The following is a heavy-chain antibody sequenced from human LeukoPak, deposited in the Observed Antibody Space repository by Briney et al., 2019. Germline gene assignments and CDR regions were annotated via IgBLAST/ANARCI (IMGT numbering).Heavy chain of an antibody. CDR2: INPNSGDT. Sequence: ASVKVSCKASGYTFTSYYIHWVRQAPGQGLEWMGRINPNSGDTNYAHKFQGRVTMTRDKSISTAYMELSRLRSDETALYYCARGGTEASSGDYWGQGALVTVSS. CDR3: ARGGTEASSGDY. D-gene: IGHD3-10*01. V-gene: IGHV1-2*06. CDR1: GYTFTSYY. J-gene: IGHJ4*02.